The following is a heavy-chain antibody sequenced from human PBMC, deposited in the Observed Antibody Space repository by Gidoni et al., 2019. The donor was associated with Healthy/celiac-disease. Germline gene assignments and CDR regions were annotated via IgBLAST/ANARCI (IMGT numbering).Heavy chain of an antibody. CDR2: INHSGST. D-gene: IGHD5-12*01. J-gene: IGHJ4*02. CDR1: GGSFSGYY. V-gene: IGHV4-34*01. Sequence: QVQLQQWGAGLLKPSETLSLTCAVYGGSFSGYYWSWIRQPPGKGLEWIGEINHSGSTNYNPSLKSRVTISVDTSKNQFSMKLSSVTAADTAVYYCARGVGTSRDGYNYVGRVAGHFDYWGQGTLVTVSS. CDR3: ARGVGTSRDGYNYVGRVAGHFDY.